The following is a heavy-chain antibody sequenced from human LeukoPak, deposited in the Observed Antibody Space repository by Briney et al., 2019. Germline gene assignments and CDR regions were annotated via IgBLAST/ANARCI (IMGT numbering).Heavy chain of an antibody. CDR1: GGFISSGTHY. CDR3: ARGGIWFGESNIGADFDY. Sequence: PSQTLSLTCDVSGGFISSGTHYWMWVRQPVGKGLEWLGRIFTSGSPTYNSSLESRLIISIDKSKNQFSLKLRSVTAADTAVYFCARGGIWFGESNIGADFDYWGQGTLVTVSS. J-gene: IGHJ4*02. D-gene: IGHD3-10*01. V-gene: IGHV4-61*02. CDR2: IFTSGSP.